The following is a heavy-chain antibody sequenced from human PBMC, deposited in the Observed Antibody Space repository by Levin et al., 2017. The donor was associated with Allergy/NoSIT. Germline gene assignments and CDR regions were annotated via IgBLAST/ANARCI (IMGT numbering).Heavy chain of an antibody. CDR3: GKGSSPREVNWADPYHYYGVDV. CDR2: ISASGNST. CDR1: EFTFINYA. V-gene: IGHV3-23*01. J-gene: IGHJ6*02. Sequence: QTGGSLRLSCAASEFTFINYAMTWVRQAPGKALEWVSSISASGNSTFYGDSVKGRFTISRGNSENTLYLQMNRLRAEDTAVYYCGKGSSPREVNWADPYHYYGVDVWGQGTTVTVSS. D-gene: IGHD1-26*01.